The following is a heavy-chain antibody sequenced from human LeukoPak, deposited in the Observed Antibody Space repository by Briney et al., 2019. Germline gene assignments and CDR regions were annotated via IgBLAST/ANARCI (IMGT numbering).Heavy chain of an antibody. CDR1: GGSITSYS. Sequence: SETLSLTCTVPGGSITSYSWSSIRQPPGKGLEWIGYIYYSGSTNYNPSLKSRVTISIDTSNNQFSLKLSSVTAADTPVYSCARRLYTSHYHFIDYWGQGTLVTVSS. V-gene: IGHV4-59*08. CDR2: IYYSGST. D-gene: IGHD4-11*01. J-gene: IGHJ4*02. CDR3: ARRLYTSHYHFIDY.